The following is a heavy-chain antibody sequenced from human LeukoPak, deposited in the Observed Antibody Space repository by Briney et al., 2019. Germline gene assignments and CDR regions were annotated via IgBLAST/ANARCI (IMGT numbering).Heavy chain of an antibody. CDR2: IFGSGGSP. CDR3: AIMHPHYDGRGYSVQ. J-gene: IGHJ4*02. CDR1: GFTFGSHA. D-gene: IGHD3-22*01. Sequence: GGSLRLSCEASGFTFGSHAMYWVRQAPGKGLEWVAGIFGSGGSPHYAAPVKGRFTIPRDNYRNTVYLQINSLRAEHTAFYYCAIMHPHYDGRGYSVQWGQGTLVTVSS. V-gene: IGHV3-23*01.